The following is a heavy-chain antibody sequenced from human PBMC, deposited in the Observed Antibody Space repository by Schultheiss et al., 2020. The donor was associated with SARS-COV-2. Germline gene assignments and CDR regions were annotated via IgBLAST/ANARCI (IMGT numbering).Heavy chain of an antibody. CDR2: INPSGGST. D-gene: IGHD3-3*01. V-gene: IGHV1-46*01. CDR3: VSSYYDFWSGYWHYYYYGMDV. Sequence: ASVKVSCKASGYTFTSYYMHWVRQAPGQGLEWMGIINPSGGSTSYAQKFQGRVTMTRDTSTSTVYMELSSLRSEDTAVYSCVSSYYDFWSGYWHYYYYGMDVWGQGTTVTVSS. CDR1: GYTFTSYY. J-gene: IGHJ6*02.